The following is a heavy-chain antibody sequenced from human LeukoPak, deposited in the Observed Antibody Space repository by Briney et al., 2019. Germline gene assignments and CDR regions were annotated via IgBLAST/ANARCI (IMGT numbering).Heavy chain of an antibody. Sequence: SETLSLTCTVSGGSLSSSSYYWGWIRQPPGKGLEWIGSIYYSGSTYYNPSLKSRVTMSVDTSKNQFSLKLSSVTAADTAVYYCARDREDYDFWSGSVFDIWGQGTMVTVSS. CDR3: ARDREDYDFWSGSVFDI. CDR1: GGSLSSSSYY. CDR2: IYYSGST. J-gene: IGHJ3*02. D-gene: IGHD3-3*01. V-gene: IGHV4-39*07.